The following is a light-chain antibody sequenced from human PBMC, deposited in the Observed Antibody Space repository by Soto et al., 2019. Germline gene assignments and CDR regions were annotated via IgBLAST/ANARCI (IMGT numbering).Light chain of an antibody. CDR1: QSVSSNS. CDR3: QQYGSSPPRLT. CDR2: GAS. J-gene: IGKJ4*01. V-gene: IGKV3-20*01. Sequence: EIVLTQSPGTLSLSPGERATLSCRASQSVSSNSLAWYQQKPGQAPRLLIYGASFRATGIPDRFSGSGSGTDFTLTISRLEPEDFAVYYCQQYGSSPPRLTFGGGTKVEIK.